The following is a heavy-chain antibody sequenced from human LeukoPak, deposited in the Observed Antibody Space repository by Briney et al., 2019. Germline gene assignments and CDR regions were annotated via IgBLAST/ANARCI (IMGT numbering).Heavy chain of an antibody. J-gene: IGHJ6*03. V-gene: IGHV3-30*18. CDR3: AKRRGLELLSYYYMDV. Sequence: GGSLTLSCAPSGFTFSSCSMDWVGQAPGMGRVWGDMISNDGINKDYGDSVRVRFTISRDNSKTTLYLQMDSLRAEDTAVYYCAKRRGLELLSYYYMDVWGKGTTVTVSS. D-gene: IGHD2/OR15-2a*01. CDR2: ISNDGINK. CDR1: GFTFSSCS.